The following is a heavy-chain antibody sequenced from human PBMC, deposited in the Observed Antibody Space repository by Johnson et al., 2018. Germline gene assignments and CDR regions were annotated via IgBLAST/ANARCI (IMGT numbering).Heavy chain of an antibody. V-gene: IGHV3-7*01. J-gene: IGHJ3*02. Sequence: VQLVESGGGLVQPGGSLRLSCAASGFTFSSYWMSWVRQAPGKGLEWVANITQDGSETKYVDSVKGRFTISRDKAKNSLYLQMNSLGAEDTAMYYCAKDNWNSPTLDAFDIWGQGTMVTVSS. CDR3: AKDNWNSPTLDAFDI. D-gene: IGHD1-20*01. CDR2: ITQDGSET. CDR1: GFTFSSYW.